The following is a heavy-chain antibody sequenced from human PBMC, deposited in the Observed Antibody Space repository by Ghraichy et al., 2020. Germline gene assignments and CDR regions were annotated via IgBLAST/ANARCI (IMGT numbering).Heavy chain of an antibody. J-gene: IGHJ6*02. V-gene: IGHV4-59*01. Sequence: GSLRLSCTVSGGSISSYYWSWIRQPPGKGLEWIGYIYYSGSTNYNPSLKSRVTISVDTSKNQFSLKLSSVTAADTAVYYCARETRIFGVVMGMDVWGQGTTVTVSS. CDR1: GGSISSYY. CDR2: IYYSGST. D-gene: IGHD3-3*01. CDR3: ARETRIFGVVMGMDV.